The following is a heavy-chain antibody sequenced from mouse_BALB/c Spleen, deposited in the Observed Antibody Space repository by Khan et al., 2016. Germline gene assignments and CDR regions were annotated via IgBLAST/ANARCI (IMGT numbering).Heavy chain of an antibody. CDR1: GYTFTNYG. CDR2: INTYTGEP. J-gene: IGHJ2*01. D-gene: IGHD1-1*01. Sequence: QIQLVQSGPELKKPGETVKISCKASGYTFTNYGMNWVKQAPGKGLKWMGWINTYTGEPTYADDFKGRFAFSLETSASTAYLQINNLKNEDTATYFWAPYYYGSRFDYWGQGTTLTVSS. CDR3: APYYYGSRFDY. V-gene: IGHV9-3-1*01.